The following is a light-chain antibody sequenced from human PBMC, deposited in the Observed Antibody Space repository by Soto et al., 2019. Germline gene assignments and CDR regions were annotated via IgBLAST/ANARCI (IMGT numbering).Light chain of an antibody. J-gene: IGKJ1*01. V-gene: IGKV3-15*01. CDR3: QQYNSWLWT. Sequence: EIVMTHSPATLSVSPCESATLSFSASQSVSSSYLAWYQQKPGQAPRLLIYGASTRATGIPARFSGSGSGTEFTLIISSLQSEDSAVYYCQQYNSWLWTFGQGTKVDI. CDR2: GAS. CDR1: QSVSSSY.